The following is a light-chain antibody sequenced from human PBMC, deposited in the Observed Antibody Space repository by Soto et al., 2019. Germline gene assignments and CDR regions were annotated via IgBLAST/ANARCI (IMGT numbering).Light chain of an antibody. Sequence: QSALTQPASVSGSPGQSITISCTGTSSDVGGYNYVSWYQQHPGKAPKLMIYDVTNRPSGVSNRFSGSKSGNTASLTISGLQAEDDADYYCSSYRSSSTFVVFGGGTKVTVL. J-gene: IGLJ2*01. CDR3: SSYRSSSTFVV. CDR2: DVT. V-gene: IGLV2-14*01. CDR1: SSDVGGYNY.